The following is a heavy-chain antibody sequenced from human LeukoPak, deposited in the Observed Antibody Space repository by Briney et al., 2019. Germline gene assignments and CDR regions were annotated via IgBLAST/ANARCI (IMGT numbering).Heavy chain of an antibody. CDR3: ARDHDYATGDAFDI. V-gene: IGHV3-53*01. CDR1: GFTVSSNS. J-gene: IGHJ3*02. Sequence: GGSLRLSCTVSGFTVSSNSMSWVRQAPGKGLEWVSFIYSDNTHYSDSVKGRFTISRDNSKNTLYLQMNSLRAEDTAVYYCARDHDYATGDAFDIWGQGTMVTVSS. D-gene: IGHD4-17*01. CDR2: IYSDNT.